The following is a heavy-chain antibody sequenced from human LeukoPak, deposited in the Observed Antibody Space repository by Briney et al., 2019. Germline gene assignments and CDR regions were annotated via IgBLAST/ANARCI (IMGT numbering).Heavy chain of an antibody. CDR2: VHDGGGTT. D-gene: IGHD4-11*01. V-gene: IGHV3-23*01. J-gene: IGHJ4*02. Sequence: PGGSLRLSCAASGFVFSASYMSWVRQAPGKGLEWVSRVHDGGGTTFYADSVKGRFTISRDDSKNTLSLQMNSLRAEDTAVYYCAKDGPLTVTGYFDSWGQGTLVTVSS. CDR1: GFVFSASY. CDR3: AKDGPLTVTGYFDS.